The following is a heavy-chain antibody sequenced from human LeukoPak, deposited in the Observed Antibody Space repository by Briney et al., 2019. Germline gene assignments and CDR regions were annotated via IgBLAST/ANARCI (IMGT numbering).Heavy chain of an antibody. V-gene: IGHV3-66*01. J-gene: IGHJ5*02. CDR1: RFTVSSNY. D-gene: IGHD3-22*01. Sequence: PGGSLRLSCAASRFTVSSNYMSWVRQAPGKGLEWVSFIYSSGSTYYADSVRGRFTISRDNSNNTLYLQMNSLRVEDTAVYYCAAGDDSGDYHYYKRGDPCWFDPWGQGTLVTVSS. CDR2: IYSSGST. CDR3: AAGDDSGDYHYYKRGDPCWFDP.